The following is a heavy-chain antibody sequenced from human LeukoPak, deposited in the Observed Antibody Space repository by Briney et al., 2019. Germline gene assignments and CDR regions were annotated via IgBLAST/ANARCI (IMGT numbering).Heavy chain of an antibody. Sequence: ASVKVSCKASGYTFTSYGISWVRQAPGQGLEWMGWISAYNGNTNYAQKLQGRVTMTTDTSTSTAYMELRSLRSDDTAVYYCARGFNDILTDHPDYFDYWGQGTLVTVSS. CDR1: GYTFTSYG. CDR3: ARGFNDILTDHPDYFDY. J-gene: IGHJ4*02. D-gene: IGHD3-9*01. CDR2: ISAYNGNT. V-gene: IGHV1-18*01.